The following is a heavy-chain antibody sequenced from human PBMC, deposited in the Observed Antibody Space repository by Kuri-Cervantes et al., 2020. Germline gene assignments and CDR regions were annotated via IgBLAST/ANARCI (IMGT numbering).Heavy chain of an antibody. D-gene: IGHD2-15*01. Sequence: LRLSCAISGDSVSSNSAAWNWIRQSPSRGLEWLARTYYRSKWYIDYAVSVKSRGTINPDTSRNQFSLQLKSVTPEDTAVYFCARGGAVSGAFSWFDAWGQGIPVTVSS. CDR1: GDSVSSNSAA. J-gene: IGHJ5*02. CDR3: ARGGAVSGAFSWFDA. CDR2: TYYRSKWYI. V-gene: IGHV6-1*01.